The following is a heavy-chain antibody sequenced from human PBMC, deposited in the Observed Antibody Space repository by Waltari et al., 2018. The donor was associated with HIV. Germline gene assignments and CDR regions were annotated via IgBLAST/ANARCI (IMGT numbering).Heavy chain of an antibody. CDR2: ISWNSGTI. V-gene: IGHV3-9*01. CDR3: AKDKRSGYGGNSVWYFDL. CDR1: GFTFAAYA. D-gene: IGHD4-17*01. Sequence: EVHLVESGGGLVQPGRSLRLSCAASGFTFAAYAMHWVRQAPGKGLEWVSGISWNSGTIGYADSVKGRFTISRDNAKNSLYLQMNSLRAEDTALYYCAKDKRSGYGGNSVWYFDLWGRGTLVTVSS. J-gene: IGHJ2*01.